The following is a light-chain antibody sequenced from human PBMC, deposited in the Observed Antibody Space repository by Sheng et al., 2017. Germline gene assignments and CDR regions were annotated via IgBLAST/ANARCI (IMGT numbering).Light chain of an antibody. CDR3: QQRSNWPLT. J-gene: IGKJ4*01. CDR2: ETS. CDR1: QNVGLS. V-gene: IGKV3-11*01. Sequence: IVLTQSPVTLSLSSGETATLSCRTSQNVGLSLGWYQQRPGRSPRLLIYETSKRATGTPARFSGSGSGADFSLTIRDFEPEDAAVYYCQQRSNWPLTFGGGTKL.